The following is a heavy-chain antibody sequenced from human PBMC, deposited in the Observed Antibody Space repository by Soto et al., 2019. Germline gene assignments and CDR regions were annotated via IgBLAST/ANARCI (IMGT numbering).Heavy chain of an antibody. Sequence: GGSLRLSCAASGFTFSSYAMHWVRQAPGKGLEWVAVISYDGSNKYYADSVKGRFTISRDNSKNTLYLQMNSLRAEDTAVYYCARRAEYYDSSGLDPPDDAFDIWGQGTMVTVSS. CDR1: GFTFSSYA. V-gene: IGHV3-30-3*01. CDR2: ISYDGSNK. D-gene: IGHD3-22*01. J-gene: IGHJ3*02. CDR3: ARRAEYYDSSGLDPPDDAFDI.